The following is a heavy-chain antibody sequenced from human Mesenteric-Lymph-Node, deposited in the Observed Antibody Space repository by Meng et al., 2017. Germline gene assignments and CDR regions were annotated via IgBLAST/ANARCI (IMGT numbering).Heavy chain of an antibody. J-gene: IGHJ5*02. V-gene: IGHV3-7*04. Sequence: GESLKISCAASGFTFSSYWMSWVRQAPGKGLKWVANIKEDGSEKYYVDSVKGRFTISRDNAKNSLYLQMNSLRAEDTAVYYCARAEQWLAQNHWGQGTLVTVSS. CDR1: GFTFSSYW. CDR3: ARAEQWLAQNH. CDR2: IKEDGSEK. D-gene: IGHD6-19*01.